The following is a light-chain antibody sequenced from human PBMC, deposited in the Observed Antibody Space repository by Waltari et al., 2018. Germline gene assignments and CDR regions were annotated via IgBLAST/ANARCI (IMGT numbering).Light chain of an antibody. V-gene: IGLV3-21*04. J-gene: IGLJ3*02. CDR1: NIGSKR. CDR2: YND. CDR3: QVWDDSTAQGV. Sequence: SDVLTQTPSVSVAPGTTATITCGRQNIGSKRVHWYQQKAGQAPVLVIYYNDDRPSGIPARFTGSNSGNTATLTIRRVEAGDEADYYCQVWDDSTAQGVFGGGTTLTVL.